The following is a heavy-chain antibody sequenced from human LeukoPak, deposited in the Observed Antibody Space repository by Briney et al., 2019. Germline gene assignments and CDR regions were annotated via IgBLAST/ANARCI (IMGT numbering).Heavy chain of an antibody. CDR1: GFIFSSYG. Sequence: GGSLRLSCAASGFIFSSYGMHWVRQAPGKGLEWVAFIRYDGSNTYYADSVKGRFTVSRDNAKNSLYLQMNSLRAEDTAVYYCAREGGLQLWGFGYWGQGTLVTVSS. CDR3: AREGGLQLWGFGY. J-gene: IGHJ4*02. D-gene: IGHD5-18*01. CDR2: IRYDGSNT. V-gene: IGHV3-30*02.